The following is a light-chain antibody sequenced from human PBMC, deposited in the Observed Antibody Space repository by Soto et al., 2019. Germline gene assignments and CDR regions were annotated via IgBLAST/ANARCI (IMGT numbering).Light chain of an antibody. V-gene: IGLV2-14*01. Sequence: QSVLTQPASVSGSPGQSITISCTGTSSDVGGYNYVSWYQQHPGKAPKLMIYEVSNRPSGVSNRFSGSKSGNTASLTISGLQAEDEADYYCSSYTSSLSGLYVFGTGTKVTVL. CDR3: SSYTSSLSGLYV. J-gene: IGLJ1*01. CDR2: EVS. CDR1: SSDVGGYNY.